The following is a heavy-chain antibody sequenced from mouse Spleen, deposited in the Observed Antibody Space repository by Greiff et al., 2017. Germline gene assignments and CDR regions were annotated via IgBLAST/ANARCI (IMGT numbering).Heavy chain of an antibody. D-gene: IGHD1-1*01. CDR1: GYAFSSSW. J-gene: IGHJ4*01. CDR3: AVYGSSLYYAMDY. V-gene: IGHV1-82*01. CDR2: IYPGDGDT. Sequence: QVQLQQSGPELVKPGASVKISCKASGYAFSSSWMNWVKQRPGKGLEWIGRIYPGDGDTNYNGKFKGKATLTADKSSSTAYMQLSSLTSEDSAVYFCAVYGSSLYYAMDYWGQGTSVTVSS.